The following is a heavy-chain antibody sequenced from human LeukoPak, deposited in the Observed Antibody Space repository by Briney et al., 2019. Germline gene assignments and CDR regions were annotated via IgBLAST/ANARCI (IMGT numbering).Heavy chain of an antibody. V-gene: IGHV3-21*01. Sequence: GGSLRLSCAASGFTFSSYSMNWVRQAPGKGLEWVSSISSSSSYIYYADSVKVRFTISRDNAKNSLYLQMNSLRAEDTAVYYCARAYRYCSGGSCYSALYYFDYWGQGTLVTVSS. CDR3: ARAYRYCSGGSCYSALYYFDY. CDR1: GFTFSSYS. CDR2: ISSSSSYI. J-gene: IGHJ4*02. D-gene: IGHD2-15*01.